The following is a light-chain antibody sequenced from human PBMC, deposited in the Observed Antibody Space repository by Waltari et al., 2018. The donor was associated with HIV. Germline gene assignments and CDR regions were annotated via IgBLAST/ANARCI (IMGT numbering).Light chain of an antibody. Sequence: QLVLTQSPSASASLGASVKLTCTLSIGHSSYAIAWHQQQPGKGPRYLMKLNSDGSHSKGDGIPDRFSGSSSGAERYLTISSLQSEDEADYYCQTWGTGIQVFGGGTKLTVL. V-gene: IGLV4-69*01. J-gene: IGLJ3*02. CDR1: IGHSSYA. CDR3: QTWGTGIQV. CDR2: LNSDGSH.